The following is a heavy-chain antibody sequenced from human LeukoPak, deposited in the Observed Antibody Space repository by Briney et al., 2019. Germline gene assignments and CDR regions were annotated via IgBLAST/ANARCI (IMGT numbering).Heavy chain of an antibody. D-gene: IGHD6-13*01. Sequence: PGGSLRLSCAASGFTFRSYGMDWVRQAPGKGLEWVAFIRFDGSNEYYEDSVKGRFTISRDNSKNTLFVQMNSLRAEDTAVYYCAKDRVAAAGSFRSMDVWGKGTTVTVSS. CDR3: AKDRVAAAGSFRSMDV. J-gene: IGHJ6*03. CDR1: GFTFRSYG. V-gene: IGHV3-30*02. CDR2: IRFDGSNE.